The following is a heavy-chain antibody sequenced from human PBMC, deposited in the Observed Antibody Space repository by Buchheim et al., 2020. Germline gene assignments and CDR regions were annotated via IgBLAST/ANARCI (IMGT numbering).Heavy chain of an antibody. V-gene: IGHV4-31*03. CDR1: GGSISSGVYY. CDR2: IFYSGRP. J-gene: IGHJ4*02. Sequence: QVQLQESGPGLVKPSQTLSLTCTVSGGSISSGVYYWSWIRQHPEKGLEWIGYIFYSGRPYYNPSLKSRVTMSVDTPKTQFSLKLSSVTAADTAVYYCARGVSATRFTHLDYWGQGTL. CDR3: ARGVSATRFTHLDY. D-gene: IGHD3-16*01.